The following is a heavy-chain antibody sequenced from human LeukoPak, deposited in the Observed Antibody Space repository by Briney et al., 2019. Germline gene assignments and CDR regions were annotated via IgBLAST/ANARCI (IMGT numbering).Heavy chain of an antibody. Sequence: SETLSLTCAVYGGSFSGYYWSWIRQPPGKGLEWIGEINHSGSTNYNPSLKSRVTISVDTSKNQFSLKLSSVTAADTAVYYCARGRERLLRGGFDYWGQGTLVTVSS. CDR1: GGSFSGYY. V-gene: IGHV4-34*01. J-gene: IGHJ4*02. D-gene: IGHD5-24*01. CDR2: INHSGST. CDR3: ARGRERLLRGGFDY.